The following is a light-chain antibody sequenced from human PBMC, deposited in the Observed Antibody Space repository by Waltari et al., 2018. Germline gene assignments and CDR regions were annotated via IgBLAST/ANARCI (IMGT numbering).Light chain of an antibody. J-gene: IGKJ4*01. CDR1: QSVSSP. V-gene: IGKV3-11*01. CDR2: EAS. CDR3: QQRYNWRT. Sequence: EIVLTQSPATLSLSPGERATLSCRASQSVSSPLAWYQQKPGQAPRLLIYEASIRATGIPARFSGSGSGADFTLTISRLEPEDFAVYYCQQRYNWRTFGGGTKVELK.